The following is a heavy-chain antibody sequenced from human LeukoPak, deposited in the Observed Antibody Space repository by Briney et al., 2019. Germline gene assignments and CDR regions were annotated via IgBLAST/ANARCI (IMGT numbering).Heavy chain of an antibody. D-gene: IGHD3-10*01. V-gene: IGHV4-30-4*01. CDR3: ARDQMVRGVIAGGYYYYGMDV. J-gene: IGHJ6*02. CDR2: IYYSGST. Sequence: SETLSLTCTVSGGSISSYYWSWIRQPPGKGLEWIGYIYYSGSTYYNPSLKSRVTISVDTSKNQFSLKLSSVTAADTAVYYCARDQMVRGVIAGGYYYYGMDVWGQGTTVTVSS. CDR1: GGSISSYY.